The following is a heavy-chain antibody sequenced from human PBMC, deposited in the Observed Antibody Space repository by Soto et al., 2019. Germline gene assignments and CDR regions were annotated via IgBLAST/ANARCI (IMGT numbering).Heavy chain of an antibody. CDR1: GFTFSSYA. CDR2: ISGSGGST. V-gene: IGHV3-23*01. Sequence: GGSLRLSCAASGFTFSSYAMSWVRQAPGKGLEWVSAISGSGGSTYYADSVKGRFTISRDNSKNTLYLQMNSLRAEDTAVYYCAKARRWGYYDSSGYYYFDYWGQGTLVTVSS. CDR3: AKARRWGYYDSSGYYYFDY. J-gene: IGHJ4*02. D-gene: IGHD3-22*01.